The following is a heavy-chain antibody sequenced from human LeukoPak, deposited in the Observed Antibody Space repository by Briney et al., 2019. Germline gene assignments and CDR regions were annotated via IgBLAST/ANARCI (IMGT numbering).Heavy chain of an antibody. CDR1: GFNFGDYV. J-gene: IGHJ4*02. Sequence: GGSLRLSCTTSGFNFGDYVVSWVRQAPGKGLEGVGFIRSKPYGGTTDYAASVKGRFTISRDDSKSIAYLQMNSLKIEDTAVYYWSREPLVGAIRGADYWGQGTLVTVSS. D-gene: IGHD1-26*01. CDR3: SREPLVGAIRGADY. V-gene: IGHV3-49*04. CDR2: IRSKPYGGTT.